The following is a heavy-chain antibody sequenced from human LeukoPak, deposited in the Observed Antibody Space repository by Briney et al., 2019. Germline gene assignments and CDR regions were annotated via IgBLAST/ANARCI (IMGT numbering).Heavy chain of an antibody. D-gene: IGHD3-10*01. Sequence: SGTLSLTCAVSGGSISSSHWWSWVRQPPGKGLEWIGEIYHSGSTNHNPSLKSRVTISVDKSKNQFSLKLSSVTAADTAMYYCARKDYGSGSFSRSFDYWGQGTLVTVSS. V-gene: IGHV4-4*02. J-gene: IGHJ4*02. CDR3: ARKDYGSGSFSRSFDY. CDR1: GGSISSSHW. CDR2: IYHSGST.